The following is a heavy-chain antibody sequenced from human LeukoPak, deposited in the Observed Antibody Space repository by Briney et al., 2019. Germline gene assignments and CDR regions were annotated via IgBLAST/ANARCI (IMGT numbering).Heavy chain of an antibody. J-gene: IGHJ4*02. V-gene: IGHV3-7*03. CDR2: IHPEGTEK. CDR1: GFTFSDYW. CDR3: AKNSGWYRYDS. Sequence: GGSLRLSCAASGFTFSDYWMDWVRQAPRKGLEWVANIHPEGTEKYHADSVKGRFTISRDNVDNTLYLQMNSLRVDDTAIYYCAKNSGWYRYDSWGQGTLVTVSS. D-gene: IGHD6-13*01.